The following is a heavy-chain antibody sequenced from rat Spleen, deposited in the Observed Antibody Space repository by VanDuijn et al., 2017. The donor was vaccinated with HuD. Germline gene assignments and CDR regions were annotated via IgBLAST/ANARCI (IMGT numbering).Heavy chain of an antibody. J-gene: IGHJ2*01. D-gene: IGHD1-11*01. CDR3: ARRHYGYTDYFDY. CDR1: GFTFSDYA. CDR2: LSYDGHTT. Sequence: EVQLVESGGGLVQPGGSLKLSCAASGFTFSDYAMAWVRQAPTKGLEWVATLSYDGHTTYYRDYVKGRFTISRDIAKSTLYLQLDSLGSEDTATYYCARRHYGYTDYFDYWGQGVMVTVSS. V-gene: IGHV5-29*01.